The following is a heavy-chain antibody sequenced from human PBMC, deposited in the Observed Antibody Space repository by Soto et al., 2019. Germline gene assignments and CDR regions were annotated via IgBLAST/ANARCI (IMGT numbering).Heavy chain of an antibody. D-gene: IGHD5-12*01. Sequence: GESLKISCKGSGYSFTSYWIGWVRQMPGKGLEWMGIIYPGDSDTRYSPSFQGQVTISADKSISTAYLQWSSLKASDTAMYYCARHNHVDIVATIRDCWRKGTLVAVSS. J-gene: IGHJ4*02. CDR1: GYSFTSYW. V-gene: IGHV5-51*01. CDR3: ARHNHVDIVATIRDC. CDR2: IYPGDSDT.